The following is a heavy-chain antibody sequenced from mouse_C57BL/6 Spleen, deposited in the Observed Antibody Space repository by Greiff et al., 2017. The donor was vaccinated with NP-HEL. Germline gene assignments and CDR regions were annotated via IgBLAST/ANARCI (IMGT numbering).Heavy chain of an antibody. J-gene: IGHJ4*01. V-gene: IGHV1-26*01. CDR2: INPNNGGT. CDR3: ARRPPFYYYAMDY. CDR1: GYTFTDYY. Sequence: EVQLQQSGPELVKPGASVKISCKASGYTFTDYYMNWVKQSHGKSLEWIGDINPNNGGTSYNQKFKGKATLTVDKSSSTAYMELRSLTSEDSAVYYCARRPPFYYYAMDYWGQGTSVTVSS.